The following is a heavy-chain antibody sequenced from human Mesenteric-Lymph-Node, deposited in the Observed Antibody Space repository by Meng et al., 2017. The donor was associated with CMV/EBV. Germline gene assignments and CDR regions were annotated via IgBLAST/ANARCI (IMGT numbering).Heavy chain of an antibody. J-gene: IGHJ4*02. Sequence: ASVKVSCKASGYTFTTYGISWVRQATGQGLEWMGWMNPNSGNTGYAQKFQGRVTITRNTSISTAYMELSSLRSEDTAVYYCARGPADTPFDYWGQGTLVTVSS. D-gene: IGHD5-18*01. CDR2: MNPNSGNT. V-gene: IGHV1-8*03. CDR1: GYTFTTYG. CDR3: ARGPADTPFDY.